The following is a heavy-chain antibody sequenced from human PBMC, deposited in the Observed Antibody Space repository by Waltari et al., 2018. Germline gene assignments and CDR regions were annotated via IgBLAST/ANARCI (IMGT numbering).Heavy chain of an antibody. CDR2: IKKDGSEI. Sequence: DVQLVESGGGLVQPGGSLRLSCVVSGFDFSNFWMIWARQAPGKGLDWVANIKKDGSEIHYVDSVKGRFTISRDNAKKSVYLQMNSLGVEDTAVYFCVRVGEENSNSQYRWFDAWGQGSLVTVSS. D-gene: IGHD3-16*02. CDR1: GFDFSNFW. J-gene: IGHJ5*02. V-gene: IGHV3-7*01. CDR3: VRVGEENSNSQYRWFDA.